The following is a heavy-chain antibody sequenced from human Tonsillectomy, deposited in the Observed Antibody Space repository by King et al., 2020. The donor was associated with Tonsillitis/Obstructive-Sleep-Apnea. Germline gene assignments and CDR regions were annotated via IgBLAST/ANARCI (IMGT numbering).Heavy chain of an antibody. CDR3: ARGVGKEGP. V-gene: IGHV3-72*01. CDR2: TRNKANSYTT. CDR1: GFTLSDHY. J-gene: IGHJ5*02. D-gene: IGHD1-26*01. Sequence: VQLVESGGGLVQPGGSLRLSCAASGFTLSDHYMDWVRQAPGKGLEWVGRTRNKANSYTTEYAASVKGRFTISRDGSKNSLYLQMNSLKTEDAAVYYCARGVGKEGPWGQGTLVTVSS.